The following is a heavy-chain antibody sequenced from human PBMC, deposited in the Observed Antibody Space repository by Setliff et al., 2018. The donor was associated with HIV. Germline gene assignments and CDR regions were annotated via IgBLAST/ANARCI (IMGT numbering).Heavy chain of an antibody. J-gene: IGHJ3*02. Sequence: ASVKVSCKASGYIFTNYGISWVRQAPGQGLEWMGWITGYNGNTNYAEKFQGRVTMAIDTSTSTAYLELRSLRSDDTAVYYCARVGPESLPYTWDDEADTFDIWGQGTMVTVSS. CDR1: GYIFTNYG. CDR3: ARVGPESLPYTWDDEADTFDI. V-gene: IGHV1-18*01. CDR2: ITGYNGNT. D-gene: IGHD1-1*01.